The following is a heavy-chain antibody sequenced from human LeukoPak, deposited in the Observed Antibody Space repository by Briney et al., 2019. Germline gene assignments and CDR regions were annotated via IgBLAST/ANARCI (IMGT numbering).Heavy chain of an antibody. J-gene: IGHJ4*02. V-gene: IGHV3-48*03. Sequence: GGPLRLSCAASGFTFSSYEMNWVRQAPGKGLEWVSYISGSGNTMYHADSAKGRFTISRDNAKNTLYLQMNSLRAEDTAVYYCARADTYYDILTGYYFDYWGQGTLVTVSS. D-gene: IGHD3-9*01. CDR3: ARADTYYDILTGYYFDY. CDR2: ISGSGNTM. CDR1: GFTFSSYE.